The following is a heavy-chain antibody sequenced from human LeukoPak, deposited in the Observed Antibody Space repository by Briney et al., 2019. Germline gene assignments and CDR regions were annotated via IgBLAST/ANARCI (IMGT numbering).Heavy chain of an antibody. CDR2: IYYSGST. CDR3: ARGVSIPTTPKFDY. V-gene: IGHV4-39*01. CDR1: GGSISSSSHY. J-gene: IGHJ4*02. D-gene: IGHD2-15*01. Sequence: SETLSLTCTVSGGSISSSSHYWGWIRQPPGKGLEWIGSIYYSGSTYYNPSLKGRVTISVDTSNNQFSLKLSSVTAADTAVYYCARGVSIPTTPKFDYWGQGTLVTVSS.